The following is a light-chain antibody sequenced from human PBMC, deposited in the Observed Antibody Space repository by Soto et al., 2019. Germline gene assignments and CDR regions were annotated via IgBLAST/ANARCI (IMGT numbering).Light chain of an antibody. J-gene: IGKJ4*01. CDR2: GAF. CDR1: KDISTD. Sequence: IQLTQSPSSLSASVGDSVTITCRASKDISTDLAWYQQKPGQAPNLLIYGAFNLHSGVPSRFSGSGSGTDFTLTISRLQPEDFATYYCQQFYSSPLTFGGGTKVDIK. CDR3: QQFYSSPLT. V-gene: IGKV1-13*02.